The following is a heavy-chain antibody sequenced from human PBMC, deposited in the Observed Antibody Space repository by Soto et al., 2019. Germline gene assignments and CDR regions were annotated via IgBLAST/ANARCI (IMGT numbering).Heavy chain of an antibody. CDR3: TTWGYI. D-gene: IGHD7-27*01. CDR2: LKSKASGGTA. Sequence: EERLVESGGGSVRPGESLRLSCAAAGFSFSGAWMSWIRQAPGKGPEWVGRLKSKASGGTADYAAPVNGRFTISRDDSKNTQYLQMNSLKTEDTDVYFCTTWGYILGQGTMVTVSS. CDR1: GFSFSGAW. J-gene: IGHJ3*02. V-gene: IGHV3-15*07.